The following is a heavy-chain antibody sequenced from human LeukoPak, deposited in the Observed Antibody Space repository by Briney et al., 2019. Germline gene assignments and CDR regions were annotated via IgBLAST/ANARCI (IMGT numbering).Heavy chain of an antibody. CDR3: ARGDTRPH. J-gene: IGHJ4*02. D-gene: IGHD6-6*01. V-gene: IGHV3-21*01. CDR2: ISSSSYI. CDR1: GFTFSSYW. Sequence: GGSLRLSCAASGFTFSSYWMHWVRQAPGKGLEWVSSISSSSYIYYADSVKGRFTISRDNAKNSLYLQMNSQRAEDTAVYYCARGDTRPHWGQGTLVTVSS.